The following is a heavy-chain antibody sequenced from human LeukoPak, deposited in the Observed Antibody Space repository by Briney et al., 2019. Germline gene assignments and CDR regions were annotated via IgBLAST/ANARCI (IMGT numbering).Heavy chain of an antibody. Sequence: GASVKVSCKASGYTFTGYYMHWVRQAPGQGLEWMGWINPNSGGTNYAQKFQGRVTMTRDTSISTAYMELSRLRSDDTAVYYCARPTGYSSSWYWFDPWGQGTLVTVSS. V-gene: IGHV1-2*02. CDR2: INPNSGGT. J-gene: IGHJ5*02. CDR3: ARPTGYSSSWYWFDP. CDR1: GYTFTGYY. D-gene: IGHD6-13*01.